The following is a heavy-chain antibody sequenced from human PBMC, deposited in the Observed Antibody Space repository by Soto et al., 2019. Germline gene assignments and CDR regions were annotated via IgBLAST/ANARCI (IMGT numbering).Heavy chain of an antibody. CDR2: IYYNGNT. Sequence: SEPLCLTCTVSGGSISSYYWTWIRQPPGKGLEWIGHIYYNGNTYYNPSLKSRLTLSLDTSQNQFSLHLTSVIAADSASYFFARATTGTSSFFYYGLDVWGQGTTGT. J-gene: IGHJ6*02. D-gene: IGHD1-1*01. V-gene: IGHV4-59*06. CDR3: ARATTGTSSFFYYGLDV. CDR1: GGSISSYY.